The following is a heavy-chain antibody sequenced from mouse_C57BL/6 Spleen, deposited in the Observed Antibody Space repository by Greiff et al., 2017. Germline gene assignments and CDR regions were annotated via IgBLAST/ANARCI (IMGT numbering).Heavy chain of an antibody. V-gene: IGHV1-64*01. CDR3: ARGVPSSYTAMDY. Sequence: VQLQHPGAELVKPGASVKLSCKASGYTFTSYWMHWVKQRPGQGLEWIGMIHPNSGSTNYNEKFKSKATLTVDKSSSTAYMQLSSLTSEDSAVYYCARGVPSSYTAMDYWGQGTSVTVSS. CDR2: IHPNSGST. CDR1: GYTFTSYW. J-gene: IGHJ4*01. D-gene: IGHD1-1*01.